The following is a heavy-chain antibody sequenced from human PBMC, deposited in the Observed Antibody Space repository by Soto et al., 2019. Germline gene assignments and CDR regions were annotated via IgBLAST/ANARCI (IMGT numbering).Heavy chain of an antibody. CDR1: GDSMTSSSYS. J-gene: IGHJ6*02. D-gene: IGHD3-10*01. V-gene: IGHV4-39*01. CDR2: IYYSERTSYNRGST. Sequence: SETLSLTCTVSGDSMTSSSYSCGWILHPPGKGLEWIGSIYYSERTSYNRGSTYYSPSLKSRVHISGDTSKSQFSLKLSYVTAADTAVYYCARLITYYYGSRSYYNVPYYYGMDVWGQGNTVT. CDR3: ARLITYYYGSRSYYNVPYYYGMDV.